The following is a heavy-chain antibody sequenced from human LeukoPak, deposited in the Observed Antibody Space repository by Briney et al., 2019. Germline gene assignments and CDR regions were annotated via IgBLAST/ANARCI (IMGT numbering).Heavy chain of an antibody. CDR1: GGSFSGYY. Sequence: SETLSLTCAVYGGSFSGYYWSWIRQPPGKGLEWIGEINHSGSTNYNPSLKSRVTISVDTSKNQFSLKLSSVTAADTAVYYCARRDIAXXXAIDYWGQGTLVTVSS. D-gene: IGHD6-13*01. J-gene: IGHJ4*02. V-gene: IGHV4-34*01. CDR3: ARRDIAXXXAIDY. CDR2: INHSGST.